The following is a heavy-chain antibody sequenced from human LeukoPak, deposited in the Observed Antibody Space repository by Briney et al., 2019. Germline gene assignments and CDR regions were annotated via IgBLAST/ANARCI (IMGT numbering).Heavy chain of an antibody. J-gene: IGHJ3*01. CDR1: GFTFSSSW. CDR2: INEVGSDK. CDR3: ARHGNWAFDF. Sequence: GGSLRLPCAASGFTFSSSWMSWVRQAPGKGLEWVATINEVGSDKQYMDSVKGRLSISRDNPKNSLYLQMNSPRAEDTAVYFCARHGNWAFDFWGQGTMVTVSS. D-gene: IGHD1-1*01. V-gene: IGHV3-7*04.